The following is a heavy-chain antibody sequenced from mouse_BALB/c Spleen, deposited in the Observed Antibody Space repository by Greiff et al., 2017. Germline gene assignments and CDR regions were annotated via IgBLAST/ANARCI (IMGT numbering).Heavy chain of an antibody. Sequence: EVQLQQSGAELVRSGASVKLSCTASGFNIKDYYMHWVKQRPEQGLEWIGWIDPENGDTEYAPKFQGKATMTADTSSNTAYLQLSSLTSEDTAVYYCNAMITTSYAMDYWGQGTSVTVSS. D-gene: IGHD2-4*01. CDR1: GFNIKDYY. V-gene: IGHV14-4*02. J-gene: IGHJ4*01. CDR3: NAMITTSYAMDY. CDR2: IDPENGDT.